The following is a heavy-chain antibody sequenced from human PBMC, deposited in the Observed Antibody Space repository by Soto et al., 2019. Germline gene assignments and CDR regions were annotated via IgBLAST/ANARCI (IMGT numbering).Heavy chain of an antibody. J-gene: IGHJ4*01. Sequence: GLEWMGWINPNSGGTNYAQKFQGWVTMTRDTSISTAYMELSRLRSDDTAVYYCARTVWSGTLTAQSYFDFRRHGSLVPVSS. CDR3: ARTVWSGTLTAQSYFDF. D-gene: IGHD3-3*01. V-gene: IGHV1-2*04. CDR2: INPNSGGT.